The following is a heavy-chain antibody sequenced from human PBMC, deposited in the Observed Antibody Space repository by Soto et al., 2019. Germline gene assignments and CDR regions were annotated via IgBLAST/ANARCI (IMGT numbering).Heavy chain of an antibody. CDR2: FYYTGST. D-gene: IGHD2-2*01. V-gene: IGHV4-39*07. Sequence: SETLSLTCTVSGGSISSTNYFWGWIRQPPGKGLEWIGSFYYTGSTNYNPSLKSRVTISVDTSKNQFSLKLSSVTAADTAVYYCARDPQPYYWGQGTLVTVSS. CDR3: ARDPQPYY. J-gene: IGHJ4*02. CDR1: GGSISSTNYF.